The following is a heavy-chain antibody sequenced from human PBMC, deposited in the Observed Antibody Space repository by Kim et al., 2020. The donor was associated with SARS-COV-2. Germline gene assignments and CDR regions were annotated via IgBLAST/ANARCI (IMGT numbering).Heavy chain of an antibody. CDR3: ARRLPNTSGSGSHYCDL. J-gene: IGHJ2*01. Sequence: SETLSLTCAVYGVSFSGFYWSWLRQPPGRGLEWIGEINHSGRTNYNPSLKSRVTISVDTSKNQFSLRLTSVTAADTAVYYCARRLPNTSGSGSHYCDLWG. D-gene: IGHD3-10*01. CDR2: INHSGRT. V-gene: IGHV4-34*01. CDR1: GVSFSGFY.